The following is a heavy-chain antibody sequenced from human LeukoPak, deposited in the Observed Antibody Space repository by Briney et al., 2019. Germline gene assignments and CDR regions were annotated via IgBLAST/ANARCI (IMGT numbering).Heavy chain of an antibody. CDR1: GGSISSYY. Sequence: PSETLSLTCTVSGGSISSYYWSWIRQPPGKGLEWIGYIYYSGSTNYNPSLKSRVTISVDTSKNQFSLKLSSVTAADTAMYYCARGDPTVFNAFDIWGQGTMVTVSS. V-gene: IGHV4-59*12. CDR2: IYYSGST. CDR3: ARGDPTVFNAFDI. J-gene: IGHJ3*02. D-gene: IGHD1-14*01.